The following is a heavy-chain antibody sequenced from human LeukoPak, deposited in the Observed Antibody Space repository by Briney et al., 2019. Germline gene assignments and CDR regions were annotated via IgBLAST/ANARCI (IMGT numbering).Heavy chain of an antibody. V-gene: IGHV3-33*01. Sequence: GGSLRLSCAASGFTFSSYGMHWVRQAPGKGLEWVAVIWYDGSNKYYAGSVKGRFTISRDNSKNTLYLQMNSLRAEDTAVYYCARDPPYYYYYGMDVWGQGTTVTVSS. CDR1: GFTFSSYG. J-gene: IGHJ6*02. CDR2: IWYDGSNK. CDR3: ARDPPYYYYYGMDV.